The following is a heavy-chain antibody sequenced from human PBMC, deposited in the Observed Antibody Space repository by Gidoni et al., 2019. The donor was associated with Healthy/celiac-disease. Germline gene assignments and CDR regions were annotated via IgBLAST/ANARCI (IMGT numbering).Heavy chain of an antibody. CDR3: ARGEAYYDFWSGLDSWLDP. V-gene: IGHV4-34*01. D-gene: IGHD3-3*01. J-gene: IGHJ5*02. CDR2: INHSGST. CDR1: GGSFSGYY. Sequence: QVQLQQWGAGLLKPSETLSLTCAVYGGSFSGYYWSWIRQPPGKGLEWIGEINHSGSTNYNPSLKSRVTISVDTSKNQFSLKLSSVTAADTAVYYCARGEAYYDFWSGLDSWLDPWGQGTLVTVSS.